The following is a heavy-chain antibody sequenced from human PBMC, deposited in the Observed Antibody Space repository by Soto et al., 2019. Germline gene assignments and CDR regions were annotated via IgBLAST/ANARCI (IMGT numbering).Heavy chain of an antibody. J-gene: IGHJ3*01. CDR1: GYTFTSYD. CDR3: AGTRVWGSDRLRGAFDL. CDR2: MNPNSGNT. D-gene: IGHD3-16*02. Sequence: ASVKVSCKASGYTFTSYDINWVRQATGQGLEWMGWMNPNSGNTGYAQKLQGRVTMTRNTSISTAYMELSSLRSEDTAVYYCAGTRVWGSDRLRGAFDLWGQGTMVTVSS. V-gene: IGHV1-8*01.